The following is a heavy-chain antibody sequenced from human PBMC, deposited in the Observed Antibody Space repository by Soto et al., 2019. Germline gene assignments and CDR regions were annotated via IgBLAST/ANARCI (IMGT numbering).Heavy chain of an antibody. CDR2: IYYSGSI. CDR1: GLSISSTIYY. J-gene: IGHJ4*01. V-gene: IGHV4-39*01. D-gene: IGHD3-22*01. Sequence: SGTLSLTCSVSGLSISSTIYYWGWIRQPPGKGLEWIGSIYYSGSIYHNPSLKSRVSTSVDTSKNQFSLKLNSVTAADTALYYCARLLYDRSGYYYFDYWG. CDR3: ARLLYDRSGYYYFDY.